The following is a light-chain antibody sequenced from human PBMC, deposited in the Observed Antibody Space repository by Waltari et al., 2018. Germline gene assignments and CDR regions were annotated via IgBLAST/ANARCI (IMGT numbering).Light chain of an antibody. CDR2: GTS. V-gene: IGKV3-20*01. CDR3: QQYGNSPRYS. Sequence: EIVLTQSPGTLSLSPGERATLSCRASQSVDNIYLSWYQQKPGQAPRLLIYGTSSRAAGIPHRFSGSGSGANFTLTISRLEPEDFAVYYCQQYGNSPRYSFGQGTKVDI. J-gene: IGKJ2*03. CDR1: QSVDNIY.